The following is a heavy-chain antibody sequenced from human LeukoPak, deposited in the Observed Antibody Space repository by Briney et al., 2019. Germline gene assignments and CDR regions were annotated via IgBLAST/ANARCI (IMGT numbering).Heavy chain of an antibody. CDR2: ISSSSSYI. Sequence: GGSLRLSCAASGSTFSSYSMNWVRQAPGKGLEWVSSISSSSSYIYYADSVKGRFTISRDNAKNSLYLQMNSLRAEDTAVYYCARGGPQLLLPFDYWGQGTLVTVSS. V-gene: IGHV3-21*01. CDR3: ARGGPQLLLPFDY. J-gene: IGHJ4*02. D-gene: IGHD3-22*01. CDR1: GSTFSSYS.